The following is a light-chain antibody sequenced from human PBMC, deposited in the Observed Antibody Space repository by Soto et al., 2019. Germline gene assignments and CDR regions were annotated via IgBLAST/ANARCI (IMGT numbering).Light chain of an antibody. CDR3: CSYAGSSTPSVV. CDR2: EGS. Sequence: QSVLTQPASVSGSPGQSITISCTGTSSDVGSYNLVSWYQQHPGKAPKLMIYEGSKRPSGVSTRFSGSKSGNTAALTISGRQAEDEAAYYCCSYAGSSTPSVVFGGGTKLTVL. J-gene: IGLJ2*01. CDR1: SSDVGSYNL. V-gene: IGLV2-23*01.